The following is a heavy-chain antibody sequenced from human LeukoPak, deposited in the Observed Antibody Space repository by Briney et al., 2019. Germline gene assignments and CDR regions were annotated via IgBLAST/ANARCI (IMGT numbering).Heavy chain of an antibody. Sequence: GGSLRLSCAASGFSFSTYGMHWVRQAPGKGLEWLAFIQSDGRNKYYADSVKGRFTISRDNSKNTLFLQMNSLRAEDTAVYYCAKDSHWILFDDWGQGTLVTVSS. CDR1: GFSFSTYG. D-gene: IGHD2-2*03. V-gene: IGHV3-30*02. CDR3: AKDSHWILFDD. J-gene: IGHJ4*02. CDR2: IQSDGRNK.